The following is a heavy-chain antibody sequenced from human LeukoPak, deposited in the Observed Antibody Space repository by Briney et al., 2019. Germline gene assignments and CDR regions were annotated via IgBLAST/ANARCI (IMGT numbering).Heavy chain of an antibody. V-gene: IGHV3-21*01. J-gene: IGHJ4*02. Sequence: PGGSLRLSCAASGFTFSSYSMNWVRQAPGKGLEWVSSISSSSSYIYYADSVKGRFTISRDKAKNSLYLQMTSLRAEDTAVYYCARVKYYGSGSHSFDYWGQGTLVTVSS. CDR3: ARVKYYGSGSHSFDY. D-gene: IGHD3-10*01. CDR2: ISSSSSYI. CDR1: GFTFSSYS.